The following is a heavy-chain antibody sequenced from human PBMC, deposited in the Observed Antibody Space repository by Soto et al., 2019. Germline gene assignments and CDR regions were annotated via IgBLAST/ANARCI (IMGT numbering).Heavy chain of an antibody. Sequence: GGSLRLSCAASGFTFSSYGMHWVRQAPGKGLEWVAVIWYDGSNKYYADSVKGRFTISRDNSKNTLYLQMNSLRAEDTAVYYCATEGTLTGGFDYWGQGTLVTVSS. V-gene: IGHV3-33*01. CDR3: ATEGTLTGGFDY. CDR2: IWYDGSNK. CDR1: GFTFSSYG. J-gene: IGHJ4*02. D-gene: IGHD1-26*01.